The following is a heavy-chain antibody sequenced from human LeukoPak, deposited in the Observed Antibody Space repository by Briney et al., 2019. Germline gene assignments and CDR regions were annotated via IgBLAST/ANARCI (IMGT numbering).Heavy chain of an antibody. CDR1: GGSISSYY. CDR2: IYYSGST. V-gene: IGHV4-59*01. J-gene: IGHJ6*02. CDR3: ARKMVRGASYFYFGLDV. D-gene: IGHD3-10*01. Sequence: PSETLSLTCTVSGGSISSYYWSWIRQPPGKGLEWIGYIYYSGSTNYNPSLKSRVTISVDTSKNQFSLKLSSVTAADTAVYYCARKMVRGASYFYFGLDVWGQGTTVTVSS.